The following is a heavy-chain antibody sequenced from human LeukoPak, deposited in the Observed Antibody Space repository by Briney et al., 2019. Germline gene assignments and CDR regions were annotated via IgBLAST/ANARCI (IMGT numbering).Heavy chain of an antibody. J-gene: IGHJ5*02. CDR3: ARGGGYCSSTSCYTGIIRGWFDP. Sequence: ASVKVSCKASGYTFTSYGISWVRQAPGQGLEWMGWISAYNGNTNYAQKLQGSVTMTTDTSTSTAYMELRSLRPDDTAVYYCARGGGYCSSTSCYTGIIRGWFDPWGQGTLVTVSS. D-gene: IGHD2-2*02. CDR2: ISAYNGNT. CDR1: GYTFTSYG. V-gene: IGHV1-18*01.